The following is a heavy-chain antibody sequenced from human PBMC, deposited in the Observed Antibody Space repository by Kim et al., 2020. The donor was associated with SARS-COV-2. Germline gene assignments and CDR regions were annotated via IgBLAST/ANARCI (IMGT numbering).Heavy chain of an antibody. D-gene: IGHD2-15*01. J-gene: IGHJ4*02. CDR3: ARGVSEDCSGDDCYHWDY. CDR2: IKRDGSVN. CDR1: GFTFSNYW. V-gene: IGHV3-7*01. Sequence: WGSLRLSCAASGFTFSNYWMSWVRQAPGKGLEWVANIKRDGSVNQYADSVKGRFTISRDNAKNSLYLQMDSLRVEDMAVYHCARGVSEDCSGDDCYHWDYWGQGTLVTVSS.